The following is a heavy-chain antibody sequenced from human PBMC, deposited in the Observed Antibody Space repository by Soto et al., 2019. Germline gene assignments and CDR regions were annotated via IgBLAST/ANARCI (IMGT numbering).Heavy chain of an antibody. J-gene: IGHJ6*02. CDR1: GGSICSYY. Sequence: PSETLSLTCTVSGGSICSYYWSWIRQPPGKGLEWIGYIYYSGSTNYNPSLKSRVTISVDTSKNQFSLKLSSVTAADTAVYYCAGEMATIGYYGMDVWGQGTKVTSP. CDR2: IYYSGST. CDR3: AGEMATIGYYGMDV. D-gene: IGHD5-12*01. V-gene: IGHV4-59*08.